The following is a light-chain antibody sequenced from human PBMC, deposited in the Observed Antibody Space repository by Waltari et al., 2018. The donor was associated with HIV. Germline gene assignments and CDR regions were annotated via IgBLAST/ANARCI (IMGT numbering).Light chain of an antibody. Sequence: DIQMAQSPSTLSASLGDRVTIPCRASQSVTKYLSWYQQKPGKAPSLLIYRASTLETGVPSRFSGSVSGTEFTLIISSLQPDDFATYYCQQYNSYPWTFGQGTRVEIK. V-gene: IGKV1-5*03. J-gene: IGKJ1*01. CDR1: QSVTKY. CDR3: QQYNSYPWT. CDR2: RAS.